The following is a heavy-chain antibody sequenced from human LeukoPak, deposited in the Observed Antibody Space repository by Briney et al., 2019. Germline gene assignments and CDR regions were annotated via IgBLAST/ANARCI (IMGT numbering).Heavy chain of an antibody. J-gene: IGHJ4*02. D-gene: IGHD3-16*01. Sequence: PSETLSLTCTVSGGSVSTYYWTWIRQPPGKGLEWIGSFYYSGSTNYNPSLKSRVTISVDTSKNQFSLKLSSVTAADTAVYYCARGLYASDYWGQGTLVTVSS. V-gene: IGHV4-59*02. CDR3: ARGLYASDY. CDR2: FYYSGST. CDR1: GGSVSTYY.